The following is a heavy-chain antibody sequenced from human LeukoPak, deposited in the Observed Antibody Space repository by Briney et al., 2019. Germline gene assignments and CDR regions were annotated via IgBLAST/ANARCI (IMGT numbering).Heavy chain of an antibody. CDR2: IYNSGNT. CDR1: GDSISSYS. Sequence: SETLSLTCTVSGDSISSYSWSWIRQPPGKGLEWIGDIYNSGNTNYNPSLKSRVTMSVSTSKNQFSLSLSSVTAADTAVYYCARQARYNYGPAFDFWGQGALVTVSS. V-gene: IGHV4-59*08. D-gene: IGHD5-18*01. J-gene: IGHJ4*02. CDR3: ARQARYNYGPAFDF.